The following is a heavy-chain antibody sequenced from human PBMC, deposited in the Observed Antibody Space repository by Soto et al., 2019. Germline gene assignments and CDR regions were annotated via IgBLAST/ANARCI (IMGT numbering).Heavy chain of an antibody. CDR2: INWNGGST. CDR1: GFTFDDYG. CDR3: ARDYYDSSGSTINDY. V-gene: IGHV3-20*04. D-gene: IGHD3-22*01. Sequence: GGSLRLSCAASGFTFDDYGMSWVRQAPGKGLEWVSGINWNGGSTGYADSVKGRFTISRDNAKNSLYLQMNSLRAEDTALYYCARDYYDSSGSTINDYWGQGTLVTVSS. J-gene: IGHJ4*02.